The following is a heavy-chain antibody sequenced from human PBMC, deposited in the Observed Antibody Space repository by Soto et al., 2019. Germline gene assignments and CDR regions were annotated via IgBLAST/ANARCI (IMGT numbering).Heavy chain of an antibody. CDR3: ARDIGVRQTTSSYSGMDV. V-gene: IGHV4-30-4*01. CDR1: VGSISSGDYY. D-gene: IGHD3-10*01. J-gene: IGHJ6*01. Sequence: SETLSLTCTVSVGSISSGDYYCSWIRQPAGKGLEWIGYIYYSGSTYYNPSLKSRLTISVDTSKNQCSLKLSSVTAADTAVYYCARDIGVRQTTSSYSGMDVWGQGTTVT. CDR2: IYYSGST.